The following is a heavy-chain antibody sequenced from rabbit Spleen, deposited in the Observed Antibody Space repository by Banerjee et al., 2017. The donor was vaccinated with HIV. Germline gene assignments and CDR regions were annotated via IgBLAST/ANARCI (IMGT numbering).Heavy chain of an antibody. CDR3: ARDLTGGSYFAL. J-gene: IGHJ4*01. CDR2: IEPIFGNT. Sequence: QQQLEESGGDLVKPGGTLTLTCKASGFDFSNYGVTWVRQAPGKGLEWIGYIEPIFGNTYYANWVNGRFTISSHNAQNTLYLQLSSLTAADTATYFCARDLTGGSYFALWGPGTLVTVS. V-gene: IGHV1S43*01. D-gene: IGHD8-1*01. CDR1: GFDFSNYG.